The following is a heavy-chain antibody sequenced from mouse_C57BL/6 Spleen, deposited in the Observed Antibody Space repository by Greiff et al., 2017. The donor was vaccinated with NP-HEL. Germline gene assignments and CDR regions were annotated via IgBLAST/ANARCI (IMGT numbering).Heavy chain of an antibody. CDR2: ISSGSSTI. V-gene: IGHV5-17*01. J-gene: IGHJ1*03. Sequence: DVQLQESGGGLVKPGGSLKLSCAASGFTFSDYGMHWVRQAPEKGLEWVAYISSGSSTIYYADTVKGRFTISRDNAKNTLFLQMTSLRSEDTAMYYCARGTITTVVEHFDVWGTGTTVTVSS. CDR3: ARGTITTVVEHFDV. CDR1: GFTFSDYG. D-gene: IGHD1-1*01.